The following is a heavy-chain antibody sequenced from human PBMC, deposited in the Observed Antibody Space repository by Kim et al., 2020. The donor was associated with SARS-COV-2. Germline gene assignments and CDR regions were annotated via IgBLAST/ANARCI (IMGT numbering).Heavy chain of an antibody. J-gene: IGHJ3*02. D-gene: IGHD6-6*01. CDR1: GGSISSSSYY. Sequence: SETLSLTCTVSGGSISSSSYYWGWIRQPPGKGLEWIGSIYYSGSTYYNPSLKSRVTISVDTSKNQFSLKLSSVTAADTAVYYCARPKDSSSPGHAFDIWGQGTMVTVSS. V-gene: IGHV4-39*01. CDR2: IYYSGST. CDR3: ARPKDSSSPGHAFDI.